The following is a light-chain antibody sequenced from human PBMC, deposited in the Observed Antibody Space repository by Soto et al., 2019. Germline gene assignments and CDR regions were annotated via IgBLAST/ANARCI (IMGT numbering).Light chain of an antibody. CDR3: QQHGGSPWT. CDR1: QSVSSSY. J-gene: IGKJ1*01. V-gene: IGKV3-20*01. CDR2: GAS. Sequence: EIVLTQSPGTLSLSPGKRATLSCRASQSVSSSYLAWYQQKPGQAPRLLIYGASSRATGIPDRFSGSGSGTDFTLTINRLEPEDFAVYYCQQHGGSPWTFGQGTKVDIK.